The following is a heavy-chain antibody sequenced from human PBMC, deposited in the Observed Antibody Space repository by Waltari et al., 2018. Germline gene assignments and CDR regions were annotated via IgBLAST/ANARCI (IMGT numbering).Heavy chain of an antibody. CDR2: IKQDGTQQ. CDR3: ARALPGEITVYDY. V-gene: IGHV3-7*01. CDR1: AFTFGSHW. Sequence: EVQLVESGGGLVQPGGSLRLSCVASAFTFGSHWMSWVRQAPEKGLEWVADIKQDGTQQYYVDSVKGRFTVSRDNHKNSLFLQMNSLRAEDTAVYYCARALPGEITVYDYWAQGALVTVSS. J-gene: IGHJ4*02. D-gene: IGHD3-10*01.